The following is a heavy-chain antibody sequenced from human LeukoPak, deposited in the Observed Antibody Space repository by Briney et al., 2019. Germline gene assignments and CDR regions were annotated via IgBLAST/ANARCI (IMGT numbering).Heavy chain of an antibody. J-gene: IGHJ4*02. Sequence: GESLKISCKSSGYSFTSYWIGWVRQMPGKGLEWMGIIYPGDSDTRYSPSFQGQVTISADKSISTAYLQWSSLKASDTAMYYCARQYCSGGSCYHFDYWGQGTLVTVSS. D-gene: IGHD2-15*01. V-gene: IGHV5-51*01. CDR3: ARQYCSGGSCYHFDY. CDR2: IYPGDSDT. CDR1: GYSFTSYW.